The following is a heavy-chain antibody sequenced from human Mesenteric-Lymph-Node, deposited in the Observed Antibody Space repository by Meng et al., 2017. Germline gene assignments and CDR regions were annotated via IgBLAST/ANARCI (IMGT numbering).Heavy chain of an antibody. CDR2: IWYDGSSK. CDR3: AKSIPPFTMIVVTVDAFDI. V-gene: IGHV3-33*06. CDR1: GFTFSAYG. Sequence: GESLKISCAASGFTFSAYGMHWVRQAPGKGLEWVAVIWYDGSSKYYADSVKGRFTISRDNSKNTLYLQMNSLRAEDTAVYYCAKSIPPFTMIVVTVDAFDIWGQGTMVTVSS. D-gene: IGHD3-22*01. J-gene: IGHJ3*02.